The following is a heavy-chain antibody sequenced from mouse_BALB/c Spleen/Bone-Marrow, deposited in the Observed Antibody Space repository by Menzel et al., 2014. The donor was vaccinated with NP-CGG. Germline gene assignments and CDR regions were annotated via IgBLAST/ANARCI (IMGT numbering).Heavy chain of an antibody. Sequence: QVQLQQSGADLVRPGASVRLSRKASGYTFTTYWINWVKQRPGQGLEWIGNIYPSDNYTNYNQKFKDRATLTVDKSSSTAYMQLSSPTSEDSAVYYCTRTYEYFDYWGQGTTLTVSS. CDR2: IYPSDNYT. V-gene: IGHV1-69*02. CDR1: GYTFTTYW. CDR3: TRTYEYFDY. D-gene: IGHD2-3*01. J-gene: IGHJ2*01.